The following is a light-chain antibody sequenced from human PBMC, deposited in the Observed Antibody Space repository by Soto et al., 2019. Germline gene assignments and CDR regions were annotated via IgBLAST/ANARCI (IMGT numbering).Light chain of an antibody. Sequence: DIVMTQSPDSLAVSLGERATINCKSSQSVLYSSNKKNYLAWYQQKSGQPPKLLIYWASTRESGVPDRFSVSGSGTDFTLTISSLEAEDVAVYYCHQYYNIPFTFGPGNTVDIK. CDR3: HQYYNIPFT. J-gene: IGKJ3*01. CDR1: QSVLYSSNKKNY. CDR2: WAS. V-gene: IGKV4-1*01.